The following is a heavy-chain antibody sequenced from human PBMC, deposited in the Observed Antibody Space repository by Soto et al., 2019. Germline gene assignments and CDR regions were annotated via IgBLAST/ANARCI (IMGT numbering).Heavy chain of an antibody. CDR2: IDPSDSHA. D-gene: IGHD2-2*01. CDR3: ARLSCTSPTCYAEY. V-gene: IGHV5-10-1*01. J-gene: IGHJ4*02. Sequence: GESLKISCHGSGYIFSTYWITWVRQMPGKDLEWMGTIDPSDSHANYSLSFQGHVSISVDKSISTAYLQWSSLKASDTAMYYCARLSCTSPTCYAEYWGQGTLVTVSS. CDR1: GYIFSTYW.